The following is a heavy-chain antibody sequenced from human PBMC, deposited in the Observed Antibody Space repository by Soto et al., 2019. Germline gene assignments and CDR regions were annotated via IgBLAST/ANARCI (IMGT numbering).Heavy chain of an antibody. J-gene: IGHJ6*03. CDR3: AGEDYDYYYLDV. CDR2: IIPVIGIG. Sequence: QVQLVQSGAEVKKPGSSVKVSCKASGGSFSTYTINWVRQAPGQGLEWMGRIIPVIGIGNYAQKFKGSVTITADKSTSTAYMELSSLRSEDTAVYYCAGEDYDYYYLDVWGKGTTVTVSS. CDR1: GGSFSTYT. V-gene: IGHV1-69*08.